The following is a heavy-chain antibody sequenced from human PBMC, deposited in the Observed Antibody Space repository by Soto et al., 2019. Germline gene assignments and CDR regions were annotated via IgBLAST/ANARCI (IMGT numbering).Heavy chain of an antibody. CDR1: GYTFTSYG. Sequence: ASVKVCCKASGYTFTSYGISWVRQAPGQGLEWMGWISAYNGNTKYSQKFQGRVTITTDTSASTAYMELSSLRSEDTAVYYCARVHMIVVVDDAFDIWGQGTMVTV. V-gene: IGHV1-18*01. CDR2: ISAYNGNT. CDR3: ARVHMIVVVDDAFDI. D-gene: IGHD3-22*01. J-gene: IGHJ3*02.